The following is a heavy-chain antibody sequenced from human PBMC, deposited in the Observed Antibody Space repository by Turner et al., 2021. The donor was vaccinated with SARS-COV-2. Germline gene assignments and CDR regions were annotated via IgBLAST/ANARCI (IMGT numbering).Heavy chain of an antibody. D-gene: IGHD6-13*01. J-gene: IGHJ4*02. V-gene: IGHV3-15*01. Sequence: DVHLVESGGGVVTPGGSLRLSCAASGFTLSNSCMSWVRQAPGKGLERVGSIKTKTDGGTTDYAAPVKGRFTISRDDSKNTLYLQMNSLKTEDTAVYYCTTHSAPDYWGQGTLVTVSS. CDR3: TTHSAPDY. CDR1: GFTLSNSC. CDR2: IKTKTDGGTT.